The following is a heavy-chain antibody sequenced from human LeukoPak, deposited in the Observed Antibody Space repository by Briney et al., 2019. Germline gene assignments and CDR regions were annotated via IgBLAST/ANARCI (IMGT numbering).Heavy chain of an antibody. CDR3: ARDYSNFRGGYFDY. J-gene: IGHJ4*02. D-gene: IGHD4-11*01. CDR1: GFTVSSTY. Sequence: GSLRLSCAASGFTVSSTYMSWVRQAPGKGLGGVSVIYSGGSTYYADSVKGRFTISRDNSKNTLYLQMNSLRAEDTAVYYCARDYSNFRGGYFDYWGQGTLVTVSS. CDR2: IYSGGST. V-gene: IGHV3-53*01.